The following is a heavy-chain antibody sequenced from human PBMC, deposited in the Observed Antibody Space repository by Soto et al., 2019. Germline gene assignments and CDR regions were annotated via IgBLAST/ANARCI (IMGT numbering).Heavy chain of an antibody. CDR1: GFTFSSYA. Sequence: QVQLVESGGXXVQPGRSLRLSCAASGFTFSSYAMHWVRQAPGKGLEWVAVISYDGSNKYYADSVKGRCTISRDNSKNTLYLQMNSLRAEDTAVYDCASAAEICCFDYWCQGTLVTVSS. CDR3: ASAAEICCFDY. D-gene: IGHD6-13*01. J-gene: IGHJ4*02. CDR2: ISYDGSNK. V-gene: IGHV3-30-3*01.